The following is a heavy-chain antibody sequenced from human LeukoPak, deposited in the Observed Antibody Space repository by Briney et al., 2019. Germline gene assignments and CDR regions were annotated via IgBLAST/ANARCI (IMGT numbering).Heavy chain of an antibody. CDR3: ARLDGSLAHISGSYPDF. CDR2: IDNTGRI. CDR1: GDSFTNTDFF. Sequence: SETLSFTGTVSGDSFTNTDFFWGWIRQPPGKGLEWIANIDNTGRIYSNPSLRSRATMSRDTSKNQLSLKVTSVTAADKAVEYGARLDGSLAHISGSYPDFWCQGILVTVSS. J-gene: IGHJ4*02. D-gene: IGHD3-10*01. V-gene: IGHV4-39*01.